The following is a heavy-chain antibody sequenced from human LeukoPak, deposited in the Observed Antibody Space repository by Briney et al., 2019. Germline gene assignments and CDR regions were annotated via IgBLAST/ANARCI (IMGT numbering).Heavy chain of an antibody. D-gene: IGHD6-19*01. J-gene: IGHJ4*02. CDR2: INTDSGDT. V-gene: IGHV1-2*02. CDR1: GYTFTGYF. CDR3: ANSGYSSGCYEDY. Sequence: ASVKVSCKASGYTFTGYFMHWVRQAPGHEREWMGGINTDSGDTNNAQKLQGRVTMTRATFTSTTYMELSRLRSNDTAEYDSANSGYSSGCYEDYWGQGTLVTVSS.